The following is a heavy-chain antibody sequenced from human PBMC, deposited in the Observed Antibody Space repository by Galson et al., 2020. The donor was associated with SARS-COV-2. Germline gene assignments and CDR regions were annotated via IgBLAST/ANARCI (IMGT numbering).Heavy chain of an antibody. J-gene: IGHJ6*02. CDR3: ARSRYSSIWYDNYYYYGMDV. CDR2: INHSGST. V-gene: IGHV4-34*01. D-gene: IGHD6-13*01. Sequence: SWIRQPPGKGLEWIGEINHSGSTNYNPSLKSRVTISVDTSKNQFSLKLSSVTAADTAVYYCARSRYSSIWYDNYYYYGMDVWGQGTTVTVSS.